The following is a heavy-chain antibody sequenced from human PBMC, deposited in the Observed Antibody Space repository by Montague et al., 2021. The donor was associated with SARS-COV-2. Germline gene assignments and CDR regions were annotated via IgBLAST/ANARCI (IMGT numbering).Heavy chain of an antibody. V-gene: IGHV4-39*07. J-gene: IGHJ6*02. Sequence: SETLSLTCTVSGGSIRSSSHFWGWFRQPPGQRLEWIGTISYSGSTYYSPSLKSRVIISADTSKNQFSLNLRSVTAADTAVYFCGLGRGFAVGNHYYYSYGLDVWGQGTTVTVFS. CDR3: GLGRGFAVGNHYYYSYGLDV. D-gene: IGHD3-10*01. CDR2: ISYSGST. CDR1: GGSIRSSSHF.